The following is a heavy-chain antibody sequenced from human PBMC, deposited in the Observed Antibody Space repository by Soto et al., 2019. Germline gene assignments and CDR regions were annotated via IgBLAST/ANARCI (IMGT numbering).Heavy chain of an antibody. Sequence: ASVKVSCKASGYTFTSYYMRWVRQAPGQGLEWMGIINPSGGSTSYAQKFRGRVTMTRDTSTSTVYMELSSLRSEDTAVYYCERVVGATSWFDPWGQGTLVTVSS. CDR2: INPSGGST. V-gene: IGHV1-46*01. J-gene: IGHJ5*02. CDR1: GYTFTSYY. D-gene: IGHD1-26*01. CDR3: ERVVGATSWFDP.